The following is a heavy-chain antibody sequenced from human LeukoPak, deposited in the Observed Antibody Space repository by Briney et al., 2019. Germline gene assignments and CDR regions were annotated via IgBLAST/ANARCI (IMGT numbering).Heavy chain of an antibody. J-gene: IGHJ6*03. V-gene: IGHV4-61*02. CDR2: IYTSGST. CDR3: ASLRYFDEYYMDV. CDR1: GGSISSGSYY. D-gene: IGHD3-9*01. Sequence: SETLSLTCTVSGGSISSGSYYWSWIRQPAGKGLEWIGRIYTSGSTNYNPSLKSRVTISVDTSKNQFSLKLSSVTAADTAVYYCASLRYFDEYYMDVWGKGTTVTISS.